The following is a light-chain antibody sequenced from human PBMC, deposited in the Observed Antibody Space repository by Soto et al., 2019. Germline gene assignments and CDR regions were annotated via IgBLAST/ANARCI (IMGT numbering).Light chain of an antibody. CDR3: QQYDNLPLT. CDR1: QGISNY. Sequence: DIQMTQSPSSLSASIGDRFTITCQASQGISNYLNWYQQKPGKATDLLIYDAYNLETGVTSRFSGSGSGTDFTFTISNLQPEDVATYYCQQYDNLPLTVGEGTKVDIK. V-gene: IGKV1-33*01. CDR2: DAY. J-gene: IGKJ4*01.